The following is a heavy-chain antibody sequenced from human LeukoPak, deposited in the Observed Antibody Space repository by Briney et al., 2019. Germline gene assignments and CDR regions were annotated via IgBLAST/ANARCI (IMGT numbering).Heavy chain of an antibody. CDR2: FSGLSYYT. J-gene: IGHJ4*02. D-gene: IGHD3-16*01. CDR3: GRAFPPLRTSSAGDL. Sequence: PGGSLRLSCSASGFTFSDYDMNWVRQAPGKGLEWVSSFSGLSYYTYYGESVKGRFSISRDNAKNSLDLQMNSLGAEDTATYFCGRAFPPLRTSSAGDLWGQGILVTVSS. CDR1: GFTFSDYD. V-gene: IGHV3-21*01.